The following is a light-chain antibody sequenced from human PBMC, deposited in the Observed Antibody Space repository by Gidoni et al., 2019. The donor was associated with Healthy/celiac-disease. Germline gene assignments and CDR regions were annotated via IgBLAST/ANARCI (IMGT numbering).Light chain of an antibody. CDR1: QSISSY. J-gene: IGKJ1*01. Sequence: DIQLTQSPSSLSASVGDRVTITCRASQSISSYLNWDQQKPGKAPKLLSYAASSLQSGVPSRFSGSGSGKEFTLTISSRQPEDFATYYCQQSYSTHRTFGQGTKVEIK. CDR3: QQSYSTHRT. V-gene: IGKV1-39*01. CDR2: AAS.